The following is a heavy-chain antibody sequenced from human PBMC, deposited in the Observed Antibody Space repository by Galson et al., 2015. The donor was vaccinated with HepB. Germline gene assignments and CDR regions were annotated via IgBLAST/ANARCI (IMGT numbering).Heavy chain of an antibody. CDR3: ARAKGEILTGPEHFEY. CDR2: ILNDGSDK. D-gene: IGHD3-9*01. J-gene: IGHJ4*02. V-gene: IGHV3-30*04. CDR1: GFSFSRHA. Sequence: SLRLSCAASGFSFSRHAMYWVRQAPGKGLEWVAVILNDGSDKYYADSVKGRFTISRDNAKKSLYLQMNSLRAEDTAVYYCARAKGEILTGPEHFEYWGQGALVTVSS.